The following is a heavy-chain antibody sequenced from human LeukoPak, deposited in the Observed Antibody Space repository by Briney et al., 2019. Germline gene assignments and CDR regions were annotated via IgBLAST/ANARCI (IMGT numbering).Heavy chain of an antibody. J-gene: IGHJ6*02. D-gene: IGHD2-2*01. CDR1: GGTFSSYA. V-gene: IGHV1-69*04. CDR2: IIPILGIA. Sequence: SVKVSCKASGGTFSSYAISWVRQAPGQGLEWMGRIIPILGIANYAQKFQGRVTITADKSTSTAYMELRSLRSDDTAVYYCARSGYCSSTSCYSPANYYYYYGMDVWGQGTTVTVSS. CDR3: ARSGYCSSTSCYSPANYYYYYGMDV.